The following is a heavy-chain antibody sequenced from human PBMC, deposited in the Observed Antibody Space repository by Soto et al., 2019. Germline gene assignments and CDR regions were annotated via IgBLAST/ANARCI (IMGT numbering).Heavy chain of an antibody. J-gene: IGHJ4*02. CDR2: IRSKAYGGTP. Sequence: PGGSLRLSCTGSGFTFGESAVSWFRQAPGKGLEWVSFIRSKAYGGTPEYAASVRGRFTISRDDSNNIAYLQMNSLQIEDTAVYFCARQGGPGYSFGYEDFWGQGSLVTVSS. V-gene: IGHV3-49*03. CDR3: ARQGGPGYSFGYEDF. D-gene: IGHD5-18*01. CDR1: GFTFGESA.